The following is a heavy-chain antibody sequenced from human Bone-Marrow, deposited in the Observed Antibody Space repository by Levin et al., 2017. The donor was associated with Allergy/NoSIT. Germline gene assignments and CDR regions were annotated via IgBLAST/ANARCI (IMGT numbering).Heavy chain of an antibody. V-gene: IGHV3-66*01. CDR3: ARGYKSGFLLG. CDR1: GFTVSNNH. D-gene: IGHD6-19*01. CDR2: IYSGGTT. J-gene: IGHJ4*02. Sequence: GGSLRLSCAASGFTVSNNHTTWVRQVAGKGLECVGGIYSGGTTYNADSVKGRFTISRDNSENTVYLEMNSLRVEDTAVYYCARGYKSGFLLGWGQGTLVTVSS.